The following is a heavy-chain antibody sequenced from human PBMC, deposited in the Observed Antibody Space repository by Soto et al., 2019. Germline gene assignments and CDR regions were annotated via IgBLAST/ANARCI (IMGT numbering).Heavy chain of an antibody. V-gene: IGHV4-34*01. CDR1: GGSFSGYY. J-gene: IGHJ5*02. Sequence: QVQLQQWGAGLLKPSETLSLTCAVYGGSFSGYYWSWIHQPPGKGLELIGEINHSGSPNYNPSLTSRVTLSVDTSKNQFSLKLSSVTAADTAVYYCARVHAKNWFYPWGQGTLVTVSS. CDR2: INHSGSP. CDR3: ARVHAKNWFYP.